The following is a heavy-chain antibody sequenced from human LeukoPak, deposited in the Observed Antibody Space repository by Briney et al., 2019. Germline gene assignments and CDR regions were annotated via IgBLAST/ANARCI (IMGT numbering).Heavy chain of an antibody. CDR3: AKDPHTLGYCSGGSCFSLDY. CDR2: IRHDGSTK. Sequence: PGGSLRLSCAASGFTFSSYAIHWVRQAPGKGLEWVAFIRHDGSTKYYADSVKGRFTISRDNSKNTLYLQMNSLRDEDTAVYYFAKDPHTLGYCSGGSCFSLDYWGQGTLVTVSS. J-gene: IGHJ4*02. V-gene: IGHV3-30*02. D-gene: IGHD2-15*01. CDR1: GFTFSSYA.